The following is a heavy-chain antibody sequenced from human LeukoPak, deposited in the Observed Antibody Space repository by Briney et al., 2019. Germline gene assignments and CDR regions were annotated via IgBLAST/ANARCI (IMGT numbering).Heavy chain of an antibody. CDR3: AKTTTGYSSGRYPAWPIDY. D-gene: IGHD2-15*01. CDR2: IFGSGGSA. Sequence: PGGSLRHSCAASGFTFGSYAMYWVRQAPGKGLEWVSGIFGSGGSAHYADSVKGRFTISRDNSKNTVYLQMDSLRVEDTAIYYCAKTTTGYSSGRYPAWPIDYWGQGTLVTVSS. CDR1: GFTFGSYA. V-gene: IGHV3-23*01. J-gene: IGHJ4*02.